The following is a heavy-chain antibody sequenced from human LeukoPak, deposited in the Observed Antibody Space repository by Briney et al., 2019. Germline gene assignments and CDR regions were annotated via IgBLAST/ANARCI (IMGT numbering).Heavy chain of an antibody. CDR1: GYTFTGYY. J-gene: IGHJ4*02. V-gene: IGHV1-2*02. D-gene: IGHD3-16*02. CDR3: ARDLYDYVWGSYRIFDY. CDR2: INPNSGGT. Sequence: GASVKVSCKASGYTFTGYYMHWVRQAPGQGLEWMGWINPNSGGTNYPQKFQGRVTMTRDTSISTAYMELSRLRSDDTAVYYCARDLYDYVWGSYRIFDYWGQGTLVTVSS.